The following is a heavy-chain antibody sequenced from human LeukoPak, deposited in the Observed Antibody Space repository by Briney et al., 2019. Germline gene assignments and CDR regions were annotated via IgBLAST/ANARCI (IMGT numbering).Heavy chain of an antibody. CDR2: ISSSSSYI. CDR1: GFTFSSYS. CDR3: ARDVGGGMATIWEAFDI. J-gene: IGHJ3*02. Sequence: PGGSLRLSCAASGFTFSSYSMNWVRQAPGKGLEWVSSISSSSSYIYYADSVKGRFTISRDNAKNSLYLQMNSLRAEDTAVYYCARDVGGGMATIWEAFDIWGQGTMVTVSS. D-gene: IGHD5-24*01. V-gene: IGHV3-21*01.